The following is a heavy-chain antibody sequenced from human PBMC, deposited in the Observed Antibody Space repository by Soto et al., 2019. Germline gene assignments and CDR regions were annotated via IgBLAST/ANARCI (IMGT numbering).Heavy chain of an antibody. Sequence: GGALKISCKGSGYSFSSYWNGWGPQIPGEGLEWMGIIYPGDSGTRYSPSFQGQVTISADRSIRTAYLQWSRLKASDTGMYYCARYPTPTDYFSHGMDVWGQGTPVTVSS. CDR2: IYPGDSGT. J-gene: IGHJ6*02. CDR1: GYSFSSYW. V-gene: IGHV5-51*01. D-gene: IGHD2-21*02. CDR3: ARYPTPTDYFSHGMDV.